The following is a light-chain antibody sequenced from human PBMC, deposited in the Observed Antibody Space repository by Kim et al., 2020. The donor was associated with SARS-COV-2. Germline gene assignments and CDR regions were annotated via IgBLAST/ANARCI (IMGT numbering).Light chain of an antibody. CDR2: DVT. Sequence: PGQSVTISCTGASNNIGFYNYVSWYQHHPGRAPKLIIYDVTKRPSGVPDRFSGSKSGNTASLTVSGLQSEDEADYCCCSYAGDYVIFGGGTQLTVL. J-gene: IGLJ2*01. V-gene: IGLV2-11*01. CDR1: SNNIGFYNY. CDR3: CSYAGDYVI.